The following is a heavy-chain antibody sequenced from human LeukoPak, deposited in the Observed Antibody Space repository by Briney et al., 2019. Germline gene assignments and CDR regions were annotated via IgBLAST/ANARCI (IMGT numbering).Heavy chain of an antibody. D-gene: IGHD6-19*01. CDR3: ARDLLAVAATGIGFDY. CDR2: ISNSDSAI. Sequence: GGSLRLSCAASGFTFSDFYMSWIRQAPGKGLEWVSYISNSDSAIYYADSVKGRFTISRDNAKNSLYLQMNSLRAEDTAVYYCARDLLAVAATGIGFDYWGQGTLVTVSS. CDR1: GFTFSDFY. V-gene: IGHV3-11*04. J-gene: IGHJ4*02.